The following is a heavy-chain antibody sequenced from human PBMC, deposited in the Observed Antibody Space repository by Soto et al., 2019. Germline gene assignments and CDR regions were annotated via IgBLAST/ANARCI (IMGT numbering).Heavy chain of an antibody. J-gene: IGHJ4*02. V-gene: IGHV4-31*03. CDR3: ARDFGLHYLDY. CDR2: IYHNGNT. Sequence: QVQLQESGPGLVKPSQTLSLTCTVSGDSVSSGGDYWSWLRQHPGKGLEWIGYIYHNGNTYSNPSLKSRVTISVDTSKNQFSLRLTSVTAADTVVYYCARDFGLHYLDYWGQGALVTVSS. D-gene: IGHD3-10*01. CDR1: GDSVSSGGDY.